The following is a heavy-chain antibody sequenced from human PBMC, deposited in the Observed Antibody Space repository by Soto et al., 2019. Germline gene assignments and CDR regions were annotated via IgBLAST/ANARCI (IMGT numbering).Heavy chain of an antibody. CDR2: ISGSGGST. J-gene: IGHJ4*02. Sequence: PGGSLRLSCAASGFTFSSYGMHWVRQAPGKGLEWVSAISGSGGSTYYADSVKGRFTISRDNSKNTLYLQMNSLRAEDTAVYYCAKDHGGSFHYWGQGTLVTVSS. V-gene: IGHV3-23*01. CDR1: GFTFSSYG. CDR3: AKDHGGSFHY.